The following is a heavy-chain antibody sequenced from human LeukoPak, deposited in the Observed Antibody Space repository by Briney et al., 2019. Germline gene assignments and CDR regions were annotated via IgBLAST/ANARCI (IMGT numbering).Heavy chain of an antibody. V-gene: IGHV3-21*01. CDR1: GFTFSTYS. Sequence: GGSLRLSCAASGFTFSTYSMNWVRQAPGKGLEWVSYISKSSSYICYADSVKGRFTISRDNAKNSLYLQMNSLRAEDTAIYYCARGPSGSYVDYWGQGTLVTVSS. CDR3: ARGPSGSYVDY. J-gene: IGHJ4*02. CDR2: ISKSSSYI. D-gene: IGHD1-26*01.